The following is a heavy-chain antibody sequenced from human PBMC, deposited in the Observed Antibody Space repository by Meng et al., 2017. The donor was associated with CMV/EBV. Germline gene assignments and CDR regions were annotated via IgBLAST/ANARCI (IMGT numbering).Heavy chain of an antibody. D-gene: IGHD1-26*01. V-gene: IGHV3-66*01. CDR3: ARIGSGSYSWDY. J-gene: IGHJ4*02. Sequence: EVQVVGAGGGLDQPGGSLRLPCAASGFTVSSNYMSWVRQAPGKGLEWVSVIYSGGSTYYADSVKGRFTISRDNSKNTLYLQMNSLRAEDTAVYYCARIGSGSYSWDYWGQGTLVTVSS. CDR1: GFTVSSNY. CDR2: IYSGGST.